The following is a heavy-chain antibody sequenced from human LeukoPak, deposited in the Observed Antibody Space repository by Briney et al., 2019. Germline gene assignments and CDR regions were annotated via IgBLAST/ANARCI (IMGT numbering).Heavy chain of an antibody. CDR2: IFNDGSN. CDR3: ARRRSGNSYVDY. V-gene: IGHV4-39*01. Sequence: SETLSLTCTVSGGSISTNTYFWGWIRQPPGKGLEWIGNIFNDGSNYYNPSLRSRVTISADTSKNQFSLKLSSVTATDTAVYYCARRRSGNSYVDYWGQGTLVTVSS. CDR1: GGSISTNTYF. J-gene: IGHJ4*02. D-gene: IGHD5-18*01.